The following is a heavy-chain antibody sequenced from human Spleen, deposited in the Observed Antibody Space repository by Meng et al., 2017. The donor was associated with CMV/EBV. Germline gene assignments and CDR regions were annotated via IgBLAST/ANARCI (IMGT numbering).Heavy chain of an antibody. CDR2: FSGSGGST. CDR3: AKDAGGEIMWDD. CDR1: GFTFSNYD. D-gene: IGHD3-10*01. Sequence: GESLKISCAASGFTFSNYDMAWVRQAPGKGLEWVSTFSGSGGSTNYADSVKGRYTISRDNSKNTLYLEMKSLRVEDTAEYFCAKDAGGEIMWDDWSQGTLVTVSS. J-gene: IGHJ4*02. V-gene: IGHV3-23*01.